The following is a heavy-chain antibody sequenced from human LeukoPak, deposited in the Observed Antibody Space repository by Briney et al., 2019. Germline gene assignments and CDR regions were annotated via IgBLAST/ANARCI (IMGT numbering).Heavy chain of an antibody. J-gene: IGHJ3*02. Sequence: GGSLRLSCAASGFTFSSYGMHWVRQAPGKGLEWVAVISYDGSNKYYADSVKGRFTISRDNSKNTLYLQMNSLRAEDTAVYYCAKDVGDTAMVRGGAFDIWGQGTMVTVSS. CDR3: AKDVGDTAMVRGGAFDI. CDR2: ISYDGSNK. D-gene: IGHD5-18*01. V-gene: IGHV3-30*18. CDR1: GFTFSSYG.